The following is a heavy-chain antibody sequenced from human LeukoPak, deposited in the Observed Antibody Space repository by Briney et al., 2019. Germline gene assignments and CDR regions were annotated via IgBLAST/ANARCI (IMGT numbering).Heavy chain of an antibody. CDR1: GGSISRYY. V-gene: IGHV4-59*12. Sequence: SETLSLTCTVSGGSISRYYWSWIRQPAGKGLEWIGEIYHSGSTNYNPSLKSRVTISVDKSKNQFSLKLSSVTAADTAVYYCARVPYYDFWSGDSRYYYYYMDVWGKGTTVTVSS. J-gene: IGHJ6*03. CDR3: ARVPYYDFWSGDSRYYYYYMDV. D-gene: IGHD3-3*01. CDR2: IYHSGST.